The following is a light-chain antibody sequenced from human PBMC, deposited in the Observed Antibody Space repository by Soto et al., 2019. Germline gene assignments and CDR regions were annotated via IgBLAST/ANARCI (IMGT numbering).Light chain of an antibody. CDR2: GNS. CDR3: QSYDSSLSAL. CDR1: SSNIGAGYD. J-gene: IGLJ3*02. Sequence: QSVLTQPPSVSGAPGQRVTISCTGSSSNIGAGYDVHWYQQLPGTAPKLLIYGNSNRPSGVPDRFSGSKSGTSASLAITGRQAEDEAGYYCQSYDSSLSALFGGGTKLTVL. V-gene: IGLV1-40*01.